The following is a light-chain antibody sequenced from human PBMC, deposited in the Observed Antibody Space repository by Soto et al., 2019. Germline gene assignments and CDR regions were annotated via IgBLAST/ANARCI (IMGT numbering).Light chain of an antibody. V-gene: IGKV3-20*01. CDR3: QQYGSSALT. CDR1: QSVSSSY. J-gene: IGKJ4*01. Sequence: ERVLTPLPAIPFLYSRERTTLSFRASQSVSSSYLVWYQQRPGQPPRLLIYGTSNRAAGIPDRFTGTGSGTDFTLTIYRLEPEDSAVYYCQQYGSSALTFGGGTKV. CDR2: GTS.